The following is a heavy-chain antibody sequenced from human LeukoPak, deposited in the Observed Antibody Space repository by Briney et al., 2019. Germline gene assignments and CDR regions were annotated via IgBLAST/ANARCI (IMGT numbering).Heavy chain of an antibody. Sequence: ASVKVSCKASGYTFTSYDINWVRQATGQGLEWMGWMNPNSGNTGYAQKFQGRVTMTRNTSISTAYMELSSLRSEDTAVYYCARDKVIAAAGRAWTGRYNWFDPWGQGTLVTVSS. V-gene: IGHV1-8*01. J-gene: IGHJ5*02. CDR1: GYTFTSYD. D-gene: IGHD6-13*01. CDR3: ARDKVIAAAGRAWTGRYNWFDP. CDR2: MNPNSGNT.